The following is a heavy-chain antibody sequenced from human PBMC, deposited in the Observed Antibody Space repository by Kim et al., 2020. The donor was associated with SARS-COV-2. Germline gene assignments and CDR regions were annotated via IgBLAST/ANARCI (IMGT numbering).Heavy chain of an antibody. CDR3: ARDERYGGGYDSPFGYYYYGMDV. J-gene: IGHJ6*02. D-gene: IGHD5-12*01. V-gene: IGHV3-21*01. Sequence: GGSLRLSCAASGFTFSSYSMNWVRQAPGKGLEWVSSISSSSSYIYYADSVKGRFTISRDNAKNSLYLQMNSLRAEDTAVYYCARDERYGGGYDSPFGYYYYGMDVWGQGTTVTVSS. CDR2: ISSSSSYI. CDR1: GFTFSSYS.